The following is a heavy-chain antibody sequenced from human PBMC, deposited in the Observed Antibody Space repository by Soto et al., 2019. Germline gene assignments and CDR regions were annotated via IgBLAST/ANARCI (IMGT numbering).Heavy chain of an antibody. CDR2: IYYSGST. CDR1: GGSISSGDYY. D-gene: IGHD4-4*01. Sequence: QVQLQESGPGLVKPSQTLSLTCTVSGGSISSGDYYWSWIRQPPGKGLEWIGYIYYSGSTYYNPSLKSRVTILVDTSKNQFSLKLSSVTAADMAVYYCARDSHDNSNYLSNWFDPWGQGTLVTVSS. J-gene: IGHJ5*02. V-gene: IGHV4-30-4*01. CDR3: ARDSHDNSNYLSNWFDP.